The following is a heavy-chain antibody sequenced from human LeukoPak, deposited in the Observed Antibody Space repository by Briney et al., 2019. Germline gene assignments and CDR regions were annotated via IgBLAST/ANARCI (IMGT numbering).Heavy chain of an antibody. V-gene: IGHV4-61*02. J-gene: IGHJ3*02. Sequence: TSQTLSLTCTVSGGSVSSGTYYWNWIRQPAEKGLEWIGRVYTSGRTNYNPSLKSRVTISVDTSKNQFSLKLTSVTAADAAVYYCASQTLTDDAFDIWGQGTMVTVSS. D-gene: IGHD1-20*01. CDR3: ASQTLTDDAFDI. CDR1: GGSVSSGTYY. CDR2: VYTSGRT.